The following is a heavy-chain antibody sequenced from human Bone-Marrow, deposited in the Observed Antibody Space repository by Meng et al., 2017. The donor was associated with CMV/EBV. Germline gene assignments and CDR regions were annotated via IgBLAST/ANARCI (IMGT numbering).Heavy chain of an antibody. CDR1: GGSFSGYY. D-gene: IGHD6-19*01. Sequence: SETLSLTCAVYGGSFSGYYWSWSRQPPGKGLEWIGEINHSGSTNYNPSLKSRVTISVDTSKKQFSLKLSSGTAADTAVYYCARLRRYSSGWGAEYFQHWGQGTLVTVSS. CDR2: INHSGST. CDR3: ARLRRYSSGWGAEYFQH. V-gene: IGHV4-34*01. J-gene: IGHJ1*01.